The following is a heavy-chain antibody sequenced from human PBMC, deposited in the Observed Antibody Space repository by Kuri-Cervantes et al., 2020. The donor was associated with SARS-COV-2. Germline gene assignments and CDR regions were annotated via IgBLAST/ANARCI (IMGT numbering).Heavy chain of an antibody. V-gene: IGHV4-39*01. CDR1: GGSIGRRNYY. D-gene: IGHD6-13*01. CDR2: IYYSGNT. J-gene: IGHJ5*02. Sequence: SETLSLTCTVSGGSIGRRNYYWGWIRQPPGKGLEWIGNIYYSGNTYYNPSLRSRVTISEDTSKNQFSLKLSSVTAAGTAVYYCATGYSSRGGFDPWGQGTLVTVSS. CDR3: ATGYSSRGGFDP.